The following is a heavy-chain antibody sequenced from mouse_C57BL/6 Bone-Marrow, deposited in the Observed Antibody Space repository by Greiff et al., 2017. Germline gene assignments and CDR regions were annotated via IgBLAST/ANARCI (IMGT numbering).Heavy chain of an antibody. Sequence: QVHVKQSGAELVKPGASVKMSCKASGYTFTSYWITWVKQRPGQGLEWIGDIYPGSGSTNYNEKFKSKATLTVDTSSSTAYMQLSSLTSEDSAVYYCARGSYDYDVDYWGQGTTLTVSS. CDR1: GYTFTSYW. CDR2: IYPGSGST. D-gene: IGHD2-4*01. J-gene: IGHJ2*01. CDR3: ARGSYDYDVDY. V-gene: IGHV1-55*01.